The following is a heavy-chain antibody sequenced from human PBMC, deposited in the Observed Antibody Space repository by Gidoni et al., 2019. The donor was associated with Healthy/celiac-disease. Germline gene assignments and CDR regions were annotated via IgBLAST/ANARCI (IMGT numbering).Heavy chain of an antibody. CDR1: GYTFTGYF. CDR3: ARASRSGSYSIYYYYYGMDV. D-gene: IGHD1-26*01. J-gene: IGHJ6*02. V-gene: IGHV1-2*04. Sequence: QVQLVQSGAEVKKPGASVKVSCKASGYTFTGYFMHWVRQAPGQGLEWMGWINPNSGGTNYAQKFQGWVTMTRDTSISTAYMELSRLRSDDTAVYYCARASRSGSYSIYYYYYGMDVWGQGTTVTVSS. CDR2: INPNSGGT.